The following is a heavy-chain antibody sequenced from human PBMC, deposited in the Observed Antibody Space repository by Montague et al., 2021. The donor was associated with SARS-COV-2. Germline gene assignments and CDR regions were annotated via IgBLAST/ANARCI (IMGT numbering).Heavy chain of an antibody. Sequence: SQTLSLTCTVSGGSISSSSYYWGWIRQPPGKGLEWIGRIYYSGSTYYNPPLKSRVTISVDTSKNQFSLKLNSVIAADRAVYYCARSPTYYHIFTGYFNGPNWFDPWGQGTLVTVSS. CDR1: GGSISSSSYY. CDR2: IYYSGST. CDR3: ARSPTYYHIFTGYFNGPNWFDP. J-gene: IGHJ5*02. V-gene: IGHV4-39*01. D-gene: IGHD3-9*01.